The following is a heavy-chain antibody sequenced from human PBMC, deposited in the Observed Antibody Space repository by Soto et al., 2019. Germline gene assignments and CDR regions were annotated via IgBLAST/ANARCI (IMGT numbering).Heavy chain of an antibody. Sequence: SETLSLTCAVYGGSFSGYYWSWIRQPPGKGLEWIGEINHSGSTNYNPSLKSRVTISVDTSKNQFSLKLSSVTAADTAVYYCARKNRVGATSYWGQGTLVTVSS. CDR2: INHSGST. V-gene: IGHV4-34*01. CDR1: GGSFSGYY. CDR3: ARKNRVGATSY. D-gene: IGHD1-26*01. J-gene: IGHJ4*02.